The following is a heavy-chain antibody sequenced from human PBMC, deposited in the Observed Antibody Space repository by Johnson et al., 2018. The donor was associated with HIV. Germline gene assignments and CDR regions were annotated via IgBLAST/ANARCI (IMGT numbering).Heavy chain of an antibody. CDR1: GFTFSSYA. CDR3: ARDRELLRADDAFDI. Sequence: QVQLVESGGGLVQPGGSLSLSCAASGFTFSSYAMNWVRQAPGKGLEWVAVISYDGRNKYFTDSVRGRFTISRDNSRNTLFLEMNSLRAEDTAVYYCARDRELLRADDAFDIWGQGTMVTVSS. V-gene: IGHV3-30*04. D-gene: IGHD1-26*01. CDR2: ISYDGRNK. J-gene: IGHJ3*02.